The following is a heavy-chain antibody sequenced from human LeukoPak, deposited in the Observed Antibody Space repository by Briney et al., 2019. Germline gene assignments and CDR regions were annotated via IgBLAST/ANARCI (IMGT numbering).Heavy chain of an antibody. D-gene: IGHD6-6*01. CDR1: GFTYSSYS. V-gene: IGHV3-21*01. CDR2: ISSSSSYI. CDR3: ARVAYSSSSGDY. J-gene: IGHJ4*02. Sequence: GGSLRLSCAASGFTYSSYSMNWVRQAPGEGLEWVSSISSSSSYIYYADSVKGRFTISRDNAKNSLYLQMNSLRAEDTAVYYCARVAYSSSSGDYWGQGTLVTVSS.